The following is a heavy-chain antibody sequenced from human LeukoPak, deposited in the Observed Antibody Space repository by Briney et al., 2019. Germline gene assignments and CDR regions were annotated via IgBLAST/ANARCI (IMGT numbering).Heavy chain of an antibody. CDR2: ISYDGSNK. D-gene: IGHD5-12*01. V-gene: IGHV3-30*03. CDR3: ARSHGQKNGYSGYDLDY. CDR1: GFTFSSYG. Sequence: GSLRLSCAASGFTFSSYGMHWVRQAPGKGLEWVAVISYDGSNKYYADSVKGRFTISRDNSKNTLYLQMNSLRAEDTAVYYCARSHGQKNGYSGYDLDYWGQGTLVTVSS. J-gene: IGHJ4*02.